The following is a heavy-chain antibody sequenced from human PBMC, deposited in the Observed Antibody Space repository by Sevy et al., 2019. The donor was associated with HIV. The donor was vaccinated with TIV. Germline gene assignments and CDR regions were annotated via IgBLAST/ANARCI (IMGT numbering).Heavy chain of an antibody. Sequence: GGSLRLSCGASGFIFSTYGMHWVRQAPGKGLEWVALIWYDGSSKYYADSVQGRFTISRDNSKNTLDLQMNSLRAEDTAVYYCVSGASIAAAGNFAYWGQGTLVTVSS. CDR1: GFIFSTYG. CDR2: IWYDGSSK. D-gene: IGHD6-13*01. J-gene: IGHJ4*02. CDR3: VSGASIAAAGNFAY. V-gene: IGHV3-33*08.